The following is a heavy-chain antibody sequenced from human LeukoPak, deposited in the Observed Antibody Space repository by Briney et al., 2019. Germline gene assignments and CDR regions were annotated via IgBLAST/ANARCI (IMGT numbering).Heavy chain of an antibody. V-gene: IGHV3-7*01. CDR2: IKQDGSDK. J-gene: IGHJ6*02. CDR1: GFTFSDYW. D-gene: IGHD5-18*01. Sequence: GSLRLSCAASGFTFSDYWMSWVRQAPGKGPEWVANIKQDGSDKYYVDSVKGRFTISRDNAKKALYLQMNSLRAEDTVVYYCARGEFAWIQGSYGLNVWGQGTTVTVSS. CDR3: ARGEFAWIQGSYGLNV.